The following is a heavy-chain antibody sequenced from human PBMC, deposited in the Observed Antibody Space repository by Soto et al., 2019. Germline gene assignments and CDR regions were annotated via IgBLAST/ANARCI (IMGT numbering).Heavy chain of an antibody. Sequence: PSETLSLTCTVSGGSISSYYWSWIRQPPGKGLEWIGYIYYSGSTNYNPSLKSRVTISVDTSKNQFSLRLSSVTAADTAVYYCARRFKDRLFDYWGQGPLVTVS. D-gene: IGHD3-16*01. CDR1: GGSISSYY. CDR3: ARRFKDRLFDY. V-gene: IGHV4-59*08. CDR2: IYYSGST. J-gene: IGHJ4*02.